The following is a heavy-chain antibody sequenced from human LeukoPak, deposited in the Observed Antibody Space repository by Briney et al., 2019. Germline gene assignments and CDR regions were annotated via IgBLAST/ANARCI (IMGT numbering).Heavy chain of an antibody. CDR1: GGSFSGYY. D-gene: IGHD2-2*01. J-gene: IGHJ4*02. CDR3: ARIGYCSSTSCLEFDY. Sequence: PSETLSLTCAVYGGSFSGYYWSWIRQPPGKGLEWIGEINHSGSTNYNPSLKSRVTISVDTSKNQFSLKLSSVTAADTALYYCARIGYCSSTSCLEFDYWGQGTLVTVSS. V-gene: IGHV4-34*01. CDR2: INHSGST.